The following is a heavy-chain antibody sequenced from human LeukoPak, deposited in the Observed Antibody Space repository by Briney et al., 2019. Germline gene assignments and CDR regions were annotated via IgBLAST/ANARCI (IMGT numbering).Heavy chain of an antibody. V-gene: IGHV4-30-4*08. CDR2: IYYSGST. D-gene: IGHD1-26*01. CDR1: GGSISSGDYY. Sequence: SQTLSLTCTVSGGSISSGDYYWSWIRQPPGKGLEWIGYIYYSGSTYYNPSLKSRVNISVDTSKNQFSLKLSSVTAADTAVYYCARDRPPVGAFDYWGQGTLVTVSS. J-gene: IGHJ4*02. CDR3: ARDRPPVGAFDY.